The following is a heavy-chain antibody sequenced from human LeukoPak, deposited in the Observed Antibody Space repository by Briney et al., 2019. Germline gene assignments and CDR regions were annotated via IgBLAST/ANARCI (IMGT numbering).Heavy chain of an antibody. Sequence: PGGSVRLSCAASGYTFSSYWMSWVRQAPGQGLEWVANIKQDGSDKYYVDSVKGRFTMTRDNSTNSLYMQMSSLRAEDTAVYYCGRVSWYDYFDSWGQGTLVTVSS. D-gene: IGHD6-13*01. CDR2: IKQDGSDK. V-gene: IGHV3-7*01. CDR1: GYTFSSYW. J-gene: IGHJ4*02. CDR3: GRVSWYDYFDS.